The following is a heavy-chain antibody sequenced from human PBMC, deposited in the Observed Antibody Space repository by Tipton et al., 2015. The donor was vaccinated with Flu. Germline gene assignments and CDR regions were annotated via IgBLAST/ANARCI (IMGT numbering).Heavy chain of an antibody. J-gene: IGHJ5*02. D-gene: IGHD3-10*01. CDR3: AREAAPTPGAGYQYES. V-gene: IGHV4-59*12. CDR2: IYYSGST. Sequence: TLSLTCTVSGGSISSYYWSWIRQPPGKGLEWIGHIYYSGSTNYSPSLKSRVTMSVDTSRNQFSLRLSSVTAADTAVYFCAREAAPTPGAGYQYESWGQGKLVTASS. CDR1: GGSISSYY.